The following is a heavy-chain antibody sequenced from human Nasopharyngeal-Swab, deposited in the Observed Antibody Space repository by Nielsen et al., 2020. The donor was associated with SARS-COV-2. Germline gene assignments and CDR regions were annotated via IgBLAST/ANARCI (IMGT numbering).Heavy chain of an antibody. CDR1: GASISSSSYY. Sequence: SETLSLTCTVSGASISSSSYYWGWIRQPPGKGLEWIGSIYHSGSTYYNPSLKSRVTISVDTSKNQFSLKLSSVTAADTAVYYCARQLTSITIFGVVTRAFDYWGQGTLVTVSS. V-gene: IGHV4-39*01. CDR3: ARQLTSITIFGVVTRAFDY. D-gene: IGHD3-3*01. J-gene: IGHJ4*02. CDR2: IYHSGST.